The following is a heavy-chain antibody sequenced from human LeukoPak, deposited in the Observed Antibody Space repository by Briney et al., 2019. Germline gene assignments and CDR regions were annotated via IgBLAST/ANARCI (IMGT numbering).Heavy chain of an antibody. V-gene: IGHV1-69*04. D-gene: IGHD2-2*02. CDR3: ARDRIRCSSTSCYTTQAFDI. CDR2: IIPILGIA. CDR1: GGTFSSYA. Sequence: ASVKVSCKASGGTFSSYAISWVRQAPGQGLEWMGRIIPILGIANYAQKFQGRVTITADKSTSTAYMELSSLRSEDTAVYYCARDRIRCSSTSCYTTQAFDIWGQGTMVTVSS. J-gene: IGHJ3*02.